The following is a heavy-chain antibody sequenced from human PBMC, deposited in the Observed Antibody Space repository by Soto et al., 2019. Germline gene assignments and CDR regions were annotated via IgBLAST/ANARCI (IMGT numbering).Heavy chain of an antibody. V-gene: IGHV5-51*01. Sequence: PGESLKISCKGSGHSFTSYWIGWVRQMSGKGLEWMGIIYPGDSDTRYSPSFQGQVTISADKAISTAYLQWSSLKASDTAMYYCARHYYYDSSGPDGGNCFDPWGQGTLVTVSS. CDR3: ARHYYYDSSGPDGGNCFDP. J-gene: IGHJ5*02. CDR1: GHSFTSYW. D-gene: IGHD3-22*01. CDR2: IYPGDSDT.